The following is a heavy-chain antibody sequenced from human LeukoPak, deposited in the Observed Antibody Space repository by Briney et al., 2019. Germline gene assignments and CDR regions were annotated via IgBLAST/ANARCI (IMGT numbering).Heavy chain of an antibody. D-gene: IGHD1-26*01. J-gene: IGHJ4*02. CDR1: GYTFSSFG. CDR2: TSVYNGDT. CDR3: ARDGGDLLRVDY. Sequence: ASVKVSCKASGYTFSSFGFMWVRQAPGQGLDWTGWTSVYNGDTRYAQKFQGRVTMSTDTSTSTAYMELRSLTSDDTAVYYCARDGGDLLRVDYWGQGTQVTVSS. V-gene: IGHV1-18*01.